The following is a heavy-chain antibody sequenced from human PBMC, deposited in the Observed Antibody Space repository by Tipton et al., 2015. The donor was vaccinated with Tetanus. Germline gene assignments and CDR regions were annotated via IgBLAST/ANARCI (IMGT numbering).Heavy chain of an antibody. CDR3: ARAAPSGYYCSRAWYFDL. CDR2: ISFDGSKE. J-gene: IGHJ2*01. CDR1: EFLFSTYT. V-gene: IGHV3-30-3*01. Sequence: SLRLSCAASEFLFSTYTMHWVRQAPGRGLEWVSVISFDGSKEYYADYVRRRFTISRDNSKNMLYLQMSSLKAEDSAVYSCARAAPSGYYCSRAWYFDLWGRCSLVTVSS. D-gene: IGHD3-22*01.